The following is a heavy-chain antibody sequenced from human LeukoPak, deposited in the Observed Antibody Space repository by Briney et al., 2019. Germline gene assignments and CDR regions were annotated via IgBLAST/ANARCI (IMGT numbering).Heavy chain of an antibody. D-gene: IGHD3-9*01. V-gene: IGHV3-20*04. CDR1: GFTFDDHG. CDR2: INRRSDSI. Sequence: PGGSLRLSCAASGFTFDDHGMIWVRQAPGKGLEWIAGINRRSDSISYADSVKGRFTISRDNAKNSLYLQMNSLRAEDTALYYCAKENYDILTGYKGYGMDVWGQGTTVTVSS. J-gene: IGHJ6*02. CDR3: AKENYDILTGYKGYGMDV.